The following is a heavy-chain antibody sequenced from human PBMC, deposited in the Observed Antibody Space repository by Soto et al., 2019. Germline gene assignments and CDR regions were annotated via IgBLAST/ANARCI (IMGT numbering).Heavy chain of an antibody. CDR1: GYTFTSYD. CDR2: MNPNSGNT. CDR3: SREITDYGMDV. Sequence: QVQLVQSGAEMKKPGASVKVSCKASGYTFTSYDVNWVRQATGQGLEWMGWMNPNSGNTGYAQKFLGRVTMTRNTSISTAYMELSSLRSEDTAVYYRSREITDYGMDVWGQGNTVTVSS. J-gene: IGHJ6*02. V-gene: IGHV1-8*01. D-gene: IGHD3-16*01.